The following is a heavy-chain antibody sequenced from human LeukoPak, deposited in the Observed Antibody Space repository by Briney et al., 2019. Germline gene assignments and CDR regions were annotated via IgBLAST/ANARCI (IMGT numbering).Heavy chain of an antibody. D-gene: IGHD2-2*01. CDR3: ARDSCSSTSCPGFYYYMDV. V-gene: IGHV3-7*03. Sequence: GGSLRLSCAASGFTFSSYSMNWVRQAPGKGLEWVTNVNQDGSEKYYVDSVKGRFTISRGNAKNSLYLQMNSLRAEDTALYYCARDSCSSTSCPGFYYYMDVWGKGTTVTVSS. CDR2: VNQDGSEK. J-gene: IGHJ6*03. CDR1: GFTFSSYS.